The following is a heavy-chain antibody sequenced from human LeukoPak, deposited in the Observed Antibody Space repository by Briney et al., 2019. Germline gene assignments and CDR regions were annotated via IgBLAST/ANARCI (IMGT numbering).Heavy chain of an antibody. CDR3: ARRDISSGWSFDY. D-gene: IGHD6-19*01. V-gene: IGHV4-4*07. CDR1: GGSISNYD. J-gene: IGHJ4*02. CDR2: NHTSGST. Sequence: PSETLSLTCTVSGGSISNYDWSWIRQPAGKGLEWIGQNHTSGSTNYNPPLKSRVTMSIDTTEDQVSLTIRPVTAADTAFYYCARRDISSGWSFDYWGQGTLVTVSS.